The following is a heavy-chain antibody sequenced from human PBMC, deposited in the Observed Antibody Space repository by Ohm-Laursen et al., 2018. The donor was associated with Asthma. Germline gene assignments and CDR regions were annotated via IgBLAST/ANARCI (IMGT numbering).Heavy chain of an antibody. Sequence: GSLRLSCSASGYTFSRYSIHWVRQVPGRGLEWVANINQDGSIWGYVDSVKGRFAISRDNAHNSLYLQMNSLRAEDTAFYYCAVSIYAYGEGAYWGQGTLVTVSS. J-gene: IGHJ4*02. CDR2: INQDGSIW. CDR1: GYTFSRYS. V-gene: IGHV3-7*05. D-gene: IGHD3-10*01. CDR3: AVSIYAYGEGAY.